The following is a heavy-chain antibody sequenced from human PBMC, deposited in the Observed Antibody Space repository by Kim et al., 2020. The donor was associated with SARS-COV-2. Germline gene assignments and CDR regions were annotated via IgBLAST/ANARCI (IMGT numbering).Heavy chain of an antibody. CDR1: GYSISSGYY. CDR2: IYHSGST. D-gene: IGHD1-26*01. Sequence: SETLSLTCTVSGYSISSGYYWGWIRQPPGKGLEWIGSIYHSGSTYYNPSLKSRVTISVDTSKNQFSLKLSSVTAADTAVYYCAREIYSGTANAPWDYWGQGTLVTVSS. V-gene: IGHV4-38-2*02. CDR3: AREIYSGTANAPWDY. J-gene: IGHJ4*02.